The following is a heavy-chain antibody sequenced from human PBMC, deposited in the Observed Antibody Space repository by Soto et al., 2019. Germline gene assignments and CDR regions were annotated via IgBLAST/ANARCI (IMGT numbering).Heavy chain of an antibody. J-gene: IGHJ4*02. CDR3: ARDGDIAAAGTYYFDY. CDR2: IWYDGSNK. D-gene: IGHD6-13*01. V-gene: IGHV3-33*01. Sequence: QVQLVESGGGVVQTGRSLRLSCAASGFTFSSYGMHWVRQAPGKGLEWVAVIWYDGSNKYYADSVKGRFTISRDNSKNTLYLQMNSLRAEDTAVYYCARDGDIAAAGTYYFDYWGQGTLVTVSS. CDR1: GFTFSSYG.